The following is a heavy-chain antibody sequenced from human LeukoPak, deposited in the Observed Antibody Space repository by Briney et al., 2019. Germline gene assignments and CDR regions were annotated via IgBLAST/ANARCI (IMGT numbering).Heavy chain of an antibody. J-gene: IGHJ4*02. V-gene: IGHV1-2*06. D-gene: IGHD3-9*01. CDR3: ARVHYDTHDRDGDDY. CDR2: INPNSGGT. CDR1: GYTFTGYY. Sequence: ASVKVSCKASGYTFTGYYMHWVRQAPGQGLEWMGRINPNSGGTNYAQKFQGRVTMTWDTSISTAYMELSGLRSDDTAVYYCARVHYDTHDRDGDDYWGQGTLVTVSS.